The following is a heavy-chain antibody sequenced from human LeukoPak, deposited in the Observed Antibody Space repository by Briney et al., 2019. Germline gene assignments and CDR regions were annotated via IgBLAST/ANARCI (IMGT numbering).Heavy chain of an antibody. J-gene: IGHJ4*02. CDR2: INHSGST. D-gene: IGHD6-13*01. Sequence: PSETLSLTCAVYGGSFSAYYWSWIRQPPGKGLEWIGEINHSGSTNYNPSLRSRVTLSVDTSKNQFSLKVRSVTAADTAVYYCAGPARSPSEFEYWGQGTLVTVSS. CDR1: GGSFSAYY. V-gene: IGHV4-34*01. CDR3: AGPARSPSEFEY.